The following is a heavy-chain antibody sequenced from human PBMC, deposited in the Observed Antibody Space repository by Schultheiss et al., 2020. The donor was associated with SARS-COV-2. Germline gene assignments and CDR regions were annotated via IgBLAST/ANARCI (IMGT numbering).Heavy chain of an antibody. J-gene: IGHJ6*03. D-gene: IGHD3-3*01. CDR1: GFTFSDYY. Sequence: GGSLRLSCAASGFTFSDYYMSWIRQAPGKGLEWVSYISSSSSYTNYADSVKGRFTISRDNAKNSLYLQMNSRRAEDTAVYYCARDQVWKREYYDFWSGYYRNYYYMDVWGKGTTVTVSS. CDR2: ISSSSSYT. V-gene: IGHV3-11*05. CDR3: ARDQVWKREYYDFWSGYYRNYYYMDV.